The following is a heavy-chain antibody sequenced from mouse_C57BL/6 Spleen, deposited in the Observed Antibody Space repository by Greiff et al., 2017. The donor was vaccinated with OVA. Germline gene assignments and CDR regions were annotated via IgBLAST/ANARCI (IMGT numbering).Heavy chain of an antibody. Sequence: VQLKQSGAELVRPGASVKLSCTASGFDIKDDYMHWVKQRPEQGLEWIGWIDPENGDTEYASKFQGKATITADTSSNTAYLQLSSLTSEDTAVYYCTTAGGYFDYWGQGTTLTVSS. CDR2: IDPENGDT. J-gene: IGHJ2*01. CDR3: TTAGGYFDY. CDR1: GFDIKDDY. V-gene: IGHV14-4*01. D-gene: IGHD3-3*01.